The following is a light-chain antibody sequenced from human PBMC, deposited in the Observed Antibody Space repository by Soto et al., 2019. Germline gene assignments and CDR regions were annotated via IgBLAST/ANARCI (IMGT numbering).Light chain of an antibody. CDR2: DVT. CDR1: STDVGAYNY. Sequence: QSVLTQPASVSGSPGQSITISCTGTSTDVGAYNYVSWYQQHPGKAPKLVIFDVTNRPSEVSDRFSGSKSGNTASLTISGLRFEDEADYYCSSYRGTSTPVFGGGTKLTVL. CDR3: SSYRGTSTPV. V-gene: IGLV2-14*01. J-gene: IGLJ2*01.